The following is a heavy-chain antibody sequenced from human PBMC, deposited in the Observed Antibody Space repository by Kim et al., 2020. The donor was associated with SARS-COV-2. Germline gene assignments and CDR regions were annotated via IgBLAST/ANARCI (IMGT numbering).Heavy chain of an antibody. J-gene: IGHJ6*02. CDR3: ARRYLYSSGWYGYYGMDV. CDR2: INHRGST. CDR1: GGSFSGYY. D-gene: IGHD6-19*01. Sequence: SETLSLTCAVYGGSFSGYYWSWIRQPPGKGLEWLGEINHRGSTNYTPSLKSRVTISVDTSKNQFSLKLSSVTAADTAVYYCARRYLYSSGWYGYYGMDVWGQGTTVTVSS. V-gene: IGHV4-34*01.